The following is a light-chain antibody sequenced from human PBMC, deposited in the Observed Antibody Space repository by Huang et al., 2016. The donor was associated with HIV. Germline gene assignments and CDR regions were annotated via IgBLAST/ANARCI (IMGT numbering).Light chain of an antibody. V-gene: IGKV1-39*01. CDR2: AAS. Sequence: DIQMTQSPSSLSASVGERVIMTCRASQTITTYLNWYQQRPGKAPKCLIYAASSLQSVGPSRFSGSGSGTDFTLTISSLQPEDFATYYCQQSYSSLLSFGGGTKVAIK. CDR1: QTITTY. J-gene: IGKJ4*01. CDR3: QQSYSSLLS.